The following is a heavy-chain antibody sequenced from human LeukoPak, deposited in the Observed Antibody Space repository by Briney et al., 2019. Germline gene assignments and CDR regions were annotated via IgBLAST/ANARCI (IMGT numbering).Heavy chain of an antibody. V-gene: IGHV3-49*04. D-gene: IGHD2-2*01. J-gene: IGHJ4*02. CDR3: TREDCSSTSCYSDY. CDR2: IRSKAYGGTT. Sequence: GGSLRLSCAASGFTFGDYAISWVRQAPGKGLEWVGFIRSKAYGGTTEYAASVKGRFTISRDDSKSIAYLQMNSLKTEDTAVYYCTREDCSSTSCYSDYWGQGTLVTVSS. CDR1: GFTFGDYA.